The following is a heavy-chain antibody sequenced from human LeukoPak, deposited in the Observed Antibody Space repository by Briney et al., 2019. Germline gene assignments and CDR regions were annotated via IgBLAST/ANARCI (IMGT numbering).Heavy chain of an antibody. CDR2: IKPDGTER. D-gene: IGHD2-8*02. CDR3: ARVRTEWYIDL. V-gene: IGHV3-7*01. Sequence: GASLRLSCAASGFVFSTYWVTWVRLAPGMGLEWVANIKPDGTERFYVDSVKGRFTISRDNAKNSLYLQMNSLGAEDTAVYYCARVRTEWYIDLWGRGTLVTVSA. J-gene: IGHJ2*01. CDR1: GFVFSTYW.